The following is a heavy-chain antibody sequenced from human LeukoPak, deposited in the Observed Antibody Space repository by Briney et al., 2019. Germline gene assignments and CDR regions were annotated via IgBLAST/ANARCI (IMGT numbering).Heavy chain of an antibody. CDR1: GDSISSNNRY. V-gene: IGHV4-39*07. CDR3: ARGYSSGWSTYYFDY. CDR2: FYTSGST. Sequence: SETLSLTCTVSGDSISSNNRYWGWIRQPPGKGLEWIGSFYTSGSTNYNPSLRSRVTISVDTSKNQFSLKLSSVTAADTAVYYCARGYSSGWSTYYFDYWGQGTLVTVSS. J-gene: IGHJ4*02. D-gene: IGHD6-19*01.